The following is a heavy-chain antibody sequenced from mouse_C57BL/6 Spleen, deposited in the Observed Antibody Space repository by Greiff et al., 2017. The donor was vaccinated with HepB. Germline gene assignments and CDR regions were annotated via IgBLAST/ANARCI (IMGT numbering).Heavy chain of an antibody. Sequence: QVQLQQSGAELARPGASVKMSCKASGYTFTSYTMHWVKQRPGQGLEWIGYINPSSGYTKYNQKFTDKATLTADKSSSTAYMQLSSLTSEDSAVYYCARWPYDGYPYYFDYWGQGTTLTVSS. D-gene: IGHD2-3*01. CDR1: GYTFTSYT. CDR2: INPSSGYT. J-gene: IGHJ2*01. V-gene: IGHV1-4*01. CDR3: ARWPYDGYPYYFDY.